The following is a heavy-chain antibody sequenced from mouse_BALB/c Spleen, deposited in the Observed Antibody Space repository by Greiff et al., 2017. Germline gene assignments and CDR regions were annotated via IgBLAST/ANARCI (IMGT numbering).Heavy chain of an antibody. V-gene: IGHV5-4*02. J-gene: IGHJ4*01. CDR3: ARDGYGNYGGY. Sequence: DVMLVESGGGLVKPGGSLKLSCAASGFTFSDYYMYWVRQTPEKRLEWVATISDGGSYTYYPDSVKGRFTISRDNAKNNLYLQMSSLKSEDTAMYYCARDGYGNYGGYWGQGTSVTVSS. CDR1: GFTFSDYY. CDR2: ISDGGSYT. D-gene: IGHD2-10*02.